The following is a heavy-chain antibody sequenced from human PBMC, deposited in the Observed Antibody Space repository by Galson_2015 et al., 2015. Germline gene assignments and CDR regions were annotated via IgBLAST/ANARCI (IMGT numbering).Heavy chain of an antibody. J-gene: IGHJ3*02. CDR2: ISGSGGST. V-gene: IGHV3-23*01. D-gene: IGHD2-15*01. CDR3: AKVGSVVVVVAATRAFDI. Sequence: SLRLSCAASGFTFSSYAMSWVRQAPGKGLEWVSAISGSGGSTYYADSVKGRFTISRDNSKNTLYLQMNSLRAEDTAVYYCAKVGSVVVVVAATRAFDIWGQGTMVTVSS. CDR1: GFTFSSYA.